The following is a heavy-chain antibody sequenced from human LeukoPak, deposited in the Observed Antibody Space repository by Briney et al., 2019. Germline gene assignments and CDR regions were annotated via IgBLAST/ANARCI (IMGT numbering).Heavy chain of an antibody. V-gene: IGHV4-4*07. CDR2: IYASGST. CDR1: GGSFRGYY. D-gene: IGHD6-6*01. J-gene: IGHJ4*02. Sequence: SETLSLTCTVSGGSFRGYYWTWIRQPAGKGLEWLGRIYASGSTNYNPSFKSRVTMSVDTSKNHFSLSLSSVTAADTAVYYCARTRSRLGHFDYWGQGTLVTVSS. CDR3: ARTRSRLGHFDY.